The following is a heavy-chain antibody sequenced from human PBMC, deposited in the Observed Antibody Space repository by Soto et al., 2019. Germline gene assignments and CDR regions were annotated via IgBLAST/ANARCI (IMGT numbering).Heavy chain of an antibody. CDR3: ARSRATVASYDY. Sequence: SGTLALTCAVSGGAISSGGYSWGWIRQPPGKGLEWIGYIYHSGSTYYNPSLKSRVTISVDRSKNQFSLKLSSVTAADTAVYYCARSRATVASYDYWGQGTLFTVSS. V-gene: IGHV4-30-2*01. D-gene: IGHD4-17*01. CDR2: IYHSGST. J-gene: IGHJ4*02. CDR1: GGAISSGGYS.